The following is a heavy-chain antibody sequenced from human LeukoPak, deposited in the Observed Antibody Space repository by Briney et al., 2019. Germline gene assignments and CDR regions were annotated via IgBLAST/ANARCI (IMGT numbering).Heavy chain of an antibody. V-gene: IGHV3-74*01. D-gene: IGHD1-7*01. J-gene: IGHJ3*02. CDR1: GFTFSSHG. CDR2: VNTDGTST. CDR3: ARDSPNYSKGAIDI. Sequence: GGSLRLSCTASGFTFSSHGMHWVRQAPGKGLVWVAHVNTDGTSTSYVASVKGRFTISRDNAKNTLYLQMNSLRAEDTAVYYCARDSPNYSKGAIDIWGRGTMVTVSS.